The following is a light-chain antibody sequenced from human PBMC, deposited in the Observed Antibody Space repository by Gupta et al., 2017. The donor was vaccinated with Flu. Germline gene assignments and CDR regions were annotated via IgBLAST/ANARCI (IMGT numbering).Light chain of an antibody. V-gene: IGLV5-45*03. J-gene: IGLJ3*02. CDR2: YMSYADN. Sequence: QAVLTQPSSLSASPGASASLTCTLRSDINVGSYSIYCYQQKPGRPPQSPPRYMSYADNQQGSGVPSRFSGSKYASATAVTISSSGLQSEDDSYYSSMNWNITPVGFGGGTKLTVL. CDR3: MNWNITPVG. CDR1: SDINVGSYS.